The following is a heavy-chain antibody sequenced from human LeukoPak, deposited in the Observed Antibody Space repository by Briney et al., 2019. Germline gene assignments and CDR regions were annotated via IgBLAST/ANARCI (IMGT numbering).Heavy chain of an antibody. D-gene: IGHD2-21*02. CDR2: INPSGGST. J-gene: IGHJ4*02. V-gene: IGHV1-46*01. CDR3: ARGLAYCGGDCYSGRPIYYFDY. Sequence: ASVKLSCKASGYTFTSYYMHWVRQAPGQGLEWMGIINPSGGSTSYAQKFQGRVTMTRDTSTSTVYMELSSLRSEDTAVYYCARGLAYCGGDCYSGRPIYYFDYWGQGTLVTVSS. CDR1: GYTFTSYY.